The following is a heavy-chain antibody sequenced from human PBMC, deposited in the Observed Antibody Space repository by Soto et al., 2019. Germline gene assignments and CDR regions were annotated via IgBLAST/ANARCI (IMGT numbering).Heavy chain of an antibody. CDR1: GGCISSYY. Sequence: PSETLSLTCTVSGGCISSYYWSWIRQPTGKGLAWIGRIYTSGSTYYNPALRSRVTISVDTSKNQFSLKLSAVTAADTAVYYCARQAYFPYYYYGMDVWRQGTTVTVSS. D-gene: IGHD3-9*01. CDR3: ARQAYFPYYYYGMDV. V-gene: IGHV4-4*07. CDR2: IYTSGST. J-gene: IGHJ6*02.